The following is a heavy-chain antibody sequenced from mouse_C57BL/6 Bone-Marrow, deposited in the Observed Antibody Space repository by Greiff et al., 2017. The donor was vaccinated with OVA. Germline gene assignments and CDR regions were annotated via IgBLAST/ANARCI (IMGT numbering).Heavy chain of an antibody. V-gene: IGHV3-6*01. Sequence: EVKLVESGPGLVKPSQSLSLTCSVTGYSITSGYYWNWIRQFPGNKLEWMGYISYDGSNNYNPSLKNRISITRDTSKNQFFLKLNSVTTEDTATYYCARDIRDGFDYWGQGTTLTVSS. CDR1: GYSITSGYY. D-gene: IGHD1-1*01. CDR2: ISYDGSN. J-gene: IGHJ2*01. CDR3: ARDIRDGFDY.